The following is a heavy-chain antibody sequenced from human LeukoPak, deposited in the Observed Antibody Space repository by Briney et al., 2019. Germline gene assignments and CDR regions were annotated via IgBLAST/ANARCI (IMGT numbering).Heavy chain of an antibody. CDR3: ARDPGAFPYFFDY. CDR1: GFTFSKNA. D-gene: IGHD4/OR15-4a*01. J-gene: IGHJ4*02. CDR2: ISGDGRSP. Sequence: GGSLRLSCVASGFTFSKNALSWVRQTPGRGLECVSAISGDGRSPYYADSVKGRFTISRDDSKNTVYLQMNSLRVEDSAVYYCARDPGAFPYFFDYWGQGTLVTVSS. V-gene: IGHV3-23*01.